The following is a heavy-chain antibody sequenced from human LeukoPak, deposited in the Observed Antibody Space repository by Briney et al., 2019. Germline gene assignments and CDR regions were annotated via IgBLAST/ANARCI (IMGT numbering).Heavy chain of an antibody. CDR3: TSISMARPGEDY. CDR2: IKPDGSET. Sequence: GESLRLSCAASRFPFSASWMNWIRQAPGKGLEWVANIKPDGSETFYVDSVKGRFTISKDYVKNSLYLEMNNLKVEDTAVYYCTSISMARPGEDYWGQGVLVTVSS. CDR1: RFPFSASW. J-gene: IGHJ4*02. V-gene: IGHV3-7*01. D-gene: IGHD2-21*01.